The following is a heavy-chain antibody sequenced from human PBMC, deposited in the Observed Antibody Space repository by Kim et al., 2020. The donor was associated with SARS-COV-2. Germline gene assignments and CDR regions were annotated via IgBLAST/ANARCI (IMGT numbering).Heavy chain of an antibody. V-gene: IGHV4-34*01. CDR2: INHSGST. J-gene: IGHJ4*02. CDR1: GGSFSGYY. D-gene: IGHD3-16*02. Sequence: SETLSLTCAVYGGSFSGYYWSWIRQPPGKGLEWIGEINHSGSTNYNPSLKSRVTISVDTSKNQFSLKLSSVTAADTAVYYCARGKPYDYVWGSYRLYFDYWGQGTLVTVSS. CDR3: ARGKPYDYVWGSYRLYFDY.